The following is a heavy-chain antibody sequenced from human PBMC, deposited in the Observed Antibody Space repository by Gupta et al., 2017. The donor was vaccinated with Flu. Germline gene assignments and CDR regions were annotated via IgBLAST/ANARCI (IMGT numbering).Heavy chain of an antibody. Sequence: PGEGGGWVTFISPGIGTVKYAQNLQGRITVTADTATSTVYMELSTLRADDTALYFCARGKKFSEISGHDAFDLWGQGTLVTVSS. J-gene: IGHJ3*01. CDR2: ISPGIGTV. CDR3: ARGKKFSEISGHDAFDL. D-gene: IGHD5-12*01. V-gene: IGHV1-69*06.